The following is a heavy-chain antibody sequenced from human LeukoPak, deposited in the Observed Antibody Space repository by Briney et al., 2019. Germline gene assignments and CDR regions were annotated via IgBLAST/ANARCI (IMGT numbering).Heavy chain of an antibody. Sequence: PGGSLRLSCAASGFTFSSYAMSWVRQAPGKGLEWVSAISGSGGSTYYADSVKGRFTISRDSSKNTLYLQMNSLRAEDTAVYYCAKGVTMIVVVILDYWGQGTLVTVSS. D-gene: IGHD3-22*01. CDR1: GFTFSSYA. CDR2: ISGSGGST. V-gene: IGHV3-23*01. J-gene: IGHJ4*02. CDR3: AKGVTMIVVVILDY.